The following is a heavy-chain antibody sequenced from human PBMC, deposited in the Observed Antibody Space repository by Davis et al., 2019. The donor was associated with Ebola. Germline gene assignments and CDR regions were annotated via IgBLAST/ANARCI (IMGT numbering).Heavy chain of an antibody. CDR2: ISSSSSSYI. D-gene: IGHD4-23*01. V-gene: IGHV3-21*04. CDR1: RFAFSDYS. CDR3: AKGVYRGNSPGGAFHV. J-gene: IGHJ3*01. Sequence: PGGSLRLSCAASRFAFSDYSMNWVRQAPGKGLEWVSSISSSSSSYIYYADSVKGRFTISRDNSNNMLFLQMNSLRVEDTAVYYCAKGVYRGNSPGGAFHVWGQGTMVTVSS.